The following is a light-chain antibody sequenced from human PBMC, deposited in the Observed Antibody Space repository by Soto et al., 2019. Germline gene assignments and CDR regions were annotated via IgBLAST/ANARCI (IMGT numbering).Light chain of an antibody. CDR2: DAS. CDR1: QGINSY. J-gene: IGKJ4*01. Sequence: IHLTQSPSSLSASVLYRVTITFLASQGINSYLAWYHQKPGKVPQLLIYDASNLETGVPSRFSGSGSGTDFTFTISSLQPEDIATYYCQQYDNLPLTFGGGTKVDIK. V-gene: IGKV1-33*01. CDR3: QQYDNLPLT.